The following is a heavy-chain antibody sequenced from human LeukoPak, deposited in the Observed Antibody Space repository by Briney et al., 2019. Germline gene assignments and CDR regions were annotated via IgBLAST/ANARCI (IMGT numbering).Heavy chain of an antibody. CDR1: GGSISSYY. CDR3: ARRTSLMSGAFDI. Sequence: SETLFLTCTVSGGSISSYYWSWIRQPPGKGLEWIGYIYYSGSTNYNPSLKSRVTISVDTSKNQFSLKLSSVTAADTAVYYCARRTSLMSGAFDIWGQGTMVTVSS. CDR2: IYYSGST. J-gene: IGHJ3*02. D-gene: IGHD1-1*01. V-gene: IGHV4-59*01.